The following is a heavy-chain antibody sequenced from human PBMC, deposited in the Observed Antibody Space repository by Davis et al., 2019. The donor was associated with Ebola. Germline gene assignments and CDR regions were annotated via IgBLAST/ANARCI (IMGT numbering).Heavy chain of an antibody. CDR3: ARDGVVPTAIIFDYGMDV. CDR1: GFTFSSYW. CDR2: INSDGSST. V-gene: IGHV3-74*01. J-gene: IGHJ6*02. Sequence: GESLKISCAASGFTFSSYWMHWVRQAPGKGLVWVSRINSDGSSTTYADSVKGRFTISSDNAKNTLYLQMNSLRAEDTAVYYCARDGVVPTAIIFDYGMDVWGQGTTVTVSS. D-gene: IGHD2-2*01.